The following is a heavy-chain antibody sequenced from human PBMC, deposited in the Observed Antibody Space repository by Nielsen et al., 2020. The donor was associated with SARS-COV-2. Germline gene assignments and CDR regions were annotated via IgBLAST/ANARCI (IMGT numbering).Heavy chain of an antibody. J-gene: IGHJ6*02. D-gene: IGHD5-12*01. Sequence: GESLKISCAASGFTFSSYAMSWVRQAPGKGLEWVSVIYSGGSSTYYADSVKGRFTISRDNSKNTLYLQMNSLRAEDTAVYYCAKVKGGYSGYDYYYYGMDVLGQGTTVTVSS. V-gene: IGHV3-23*03. CDR1: GFTFSSYA. CDR3: AKVKGGYSGYDYYYYGMDV. CDR2: IYSGGSST.